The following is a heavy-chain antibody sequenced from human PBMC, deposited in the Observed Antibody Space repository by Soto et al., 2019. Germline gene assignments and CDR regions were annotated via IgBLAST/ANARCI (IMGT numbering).Heavy chain of an antibody. J-gene: IGHJ4*02. CDR1: DDSSSSGGYS. CDR2: IYHTGCT. CDR3: SRISATYCFDY. D-gene: IGHD2-15*01. V-gene: IGHV4-30-2*01. Sequence: TLSLTCAVSDDSSSSGGYSWSWIRQPPGKGLEWIGYIYHTGCTYFNPSLKNRVTISVDRSKNEVALKQSSVTPAETAVYYCSRISATYCFDYWGQGTLVTVPQ.